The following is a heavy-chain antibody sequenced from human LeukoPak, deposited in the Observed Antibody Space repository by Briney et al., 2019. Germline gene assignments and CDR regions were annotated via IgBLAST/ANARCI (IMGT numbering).Heavy chain of an antibody. Sequence: SVKVSCKASGGTFSSYAISWVRQAPGQGLEWMGGIIPIFGTANYAQKSQGRVTITADESTSTAYMELSSLRSEDTAVYYCASPKGNTLGTNYDILTGPDYYYYGMDVWGKGTTVTVSS. V-gene: IGHV1-69*01. CDR2: IIPIFGTA. J-gene: IGHJ6*04. CDR1: GGTFSSYA. D-gene: IGHD3-9*01. CDR3: ASPKGNTLGTNYDILTGPDYYYYGMDV.